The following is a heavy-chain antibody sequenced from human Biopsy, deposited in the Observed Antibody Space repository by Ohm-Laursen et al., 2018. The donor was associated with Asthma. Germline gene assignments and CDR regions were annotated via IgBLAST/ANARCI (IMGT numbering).Heavy chain of an antibody. CDR3: VRGSSSWHHGPFHYYYGLDV. V-gene: IGHV4-39*01. Sequence: SETLSLTCSLSSGSGGYMRSGNYYWGWIRQPPGKGLEWIGSIYYRGTTYYNPSLESRVTVSADTSKTQYSVKLTSVTAADTAVYYCVRGSSSWHHGPFHYYYGLDVWGQGTTATVSS. CDR1: SGSGGYMRSGNYY. J-gene: IGHJ6*02. D-gene: IGHD6-13*01. CDR2: IYYRGTT.